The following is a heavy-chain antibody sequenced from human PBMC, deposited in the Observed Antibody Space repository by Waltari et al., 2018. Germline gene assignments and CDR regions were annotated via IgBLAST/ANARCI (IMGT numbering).Heavy chain of an antibody. CDR3: AKDRDTGPPMDV. J-gene: IGHJ6*02. Sequence: QVQLVESGGGVVQPGRSLRLSWAASGFNFRTYGIPGGRQAPGKGVEWVAVISYDGSNKYYADSVKGRFTISRDNSKNTLYLQMNSLRAEDTAVYYCAKDRDTGPPMDVWGQGTTVTVSS. V-gene: IGHV3-30*18. CDR1: GFNFRTYG. D-gene: IGHD3-9*01. CDR2: ISYDGSNK.